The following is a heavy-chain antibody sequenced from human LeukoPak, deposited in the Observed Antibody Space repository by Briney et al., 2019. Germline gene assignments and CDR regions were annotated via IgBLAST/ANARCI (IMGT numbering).Heavy chain of an antibody. CDR2: INPDSGFT. Sequence: GSVKVSCKASGYKFTYDYMHWVRPAPGQGLEFMGWINPDSGFTNYTQKFKGRVTMTRDTSISTAYLEVRSLTSDDTAVYYCAPTAEAYTSWWKVWGQGTLVTVSS. CDR1: GYKFTYDY. V-gene: IGHV1-2*02. CDR3: APTAEAYTSWWKV. J-gene: IGHJ4*02. D-gene: IGHD3-16*01.